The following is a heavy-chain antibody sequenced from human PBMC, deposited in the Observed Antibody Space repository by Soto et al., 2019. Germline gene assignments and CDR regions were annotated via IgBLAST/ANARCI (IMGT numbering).Heavy chain of an antibody. V-gene: IGHV3-23*01. CDR1: GFTFSSYA. CDR3: AKGGRGYSYGYDY. CDR2: ISGSGGST. Sequence: GGSLRLSCAASGFTFSSYAMSWVRQAPGRGLEWVSAISGSGGSTYYADSVKGRFTISRDNSKNTLYLQMNSLRAEDTAVYYCAKGGRGYSYGYDYWGQGTLVTVSS. D-gene: IGHD5-18*01. J-gene: IGHJ4*02.